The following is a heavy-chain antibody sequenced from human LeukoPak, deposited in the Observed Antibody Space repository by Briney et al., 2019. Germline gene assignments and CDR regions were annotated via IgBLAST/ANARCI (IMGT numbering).Heavy chain of an antibody. J-gene: IGHJ3*02. Sequence: PGGSLRLSCAASGFTFSDYYMSWIRQAPGKGLERVLYISSSGSTIYYADSVKGRFTISRDNAKNSLYLQMNSLRAEDTAVCYCARDFWPYYYDSSGSDAFDIWGQGTMVTVSS. CDR3: ARDFWPYYYDSSGSDAFDI. D-gene: IGHD3-22*01. CDR1: GFTFSDYY. V-gene: IGHV3-11*01. CDR2: ISSSGSTI.